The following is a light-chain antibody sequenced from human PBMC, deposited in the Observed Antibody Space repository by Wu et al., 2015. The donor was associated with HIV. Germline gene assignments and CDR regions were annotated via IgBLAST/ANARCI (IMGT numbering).Light chain of an antibody. CDR3: QYYGGSPKLT. J-gene: IGKJ4*01. CDR2: GAS. V-gene: IGKV3-20*01. CDR1: QGVRSQL. Sequence: SLSPGRDGTLSCRASQGVRSQLLSLGTNRNLAQAPRLLIYGASNRATGVPDRFSGSGSGTDFTLTIGRLEPEDFALYYCQYYGGSPKLTFGGGTKVEIK.